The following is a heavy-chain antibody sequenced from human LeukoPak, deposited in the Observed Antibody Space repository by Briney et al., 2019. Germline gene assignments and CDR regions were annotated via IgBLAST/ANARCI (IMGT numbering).Heavy chain of an antibody. Sequence: SETLSLTCAVYGGSFSDYYWHWIRQPPGKGLEWIGEINQSGSTNYNPSLKSRVTLSVDTSNNQFSLKLSSVTAADTAVYYCAKVANYYYGSETYYFCEHWGQGTPVTASS. CDR1: GGSFSDYY. D-gene: IGHD3-10*01. V-gene: IGHV4-34*01. CDR3: AKVANYYYGSETYYFCEH. CDR2: INQSGST. J-gene: IGHJ1*01.